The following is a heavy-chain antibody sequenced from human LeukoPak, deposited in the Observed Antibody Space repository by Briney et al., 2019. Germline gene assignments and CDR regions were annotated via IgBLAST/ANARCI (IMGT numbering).Heavy chain of an antibody. J-gene: IGHJ5*02. CDR2: IHPKSGGT. CDR1: GYTFTAYY. CDR3: ARDNSVGDIAWWFDP. D-gene: IGHD3-16*02. Sequence: ASVKVSCKASGYTFTAYYMHWVRQAPGQGLELMGWIHPKSGGTNYAQKFQGRVTMTRDTSISTAYMEVSSLRSEDTAVYYCARDNSVGDIAWWFDPWGQGTLVTVSS. V-gene: IGHV1-2*02.